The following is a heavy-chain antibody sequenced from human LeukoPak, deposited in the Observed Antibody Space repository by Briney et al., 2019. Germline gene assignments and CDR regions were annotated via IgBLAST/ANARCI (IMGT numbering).Heavy chain of an antibody. J-gene: IGHJ4*02. V-gene: IGHV3-23*01. CDR2: ISGSGGST. D-gene: IGHD4-11*01. CDR3: VKDLLQVTMKKLDH. Sequence: PGGSLRLSCAASGFTFSNAYMNWVRQAPGKGLEWVSGISGSGGSTYYADSVKGRFTISRDISKNTLYVQMNSLRAEDAAVYYCVKDLLQVTMKKLDHWGQGTLVTVSS. CDR1: GFTFSNAY.